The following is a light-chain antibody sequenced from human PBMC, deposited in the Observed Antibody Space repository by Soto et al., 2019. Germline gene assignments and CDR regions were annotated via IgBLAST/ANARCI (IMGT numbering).Light chain of an antibody. CDR1: SSDVGRYNY. CDR2: DVS. Sequence: QSALTQPRSVSGSPGQSVTISCTGTSSDVGRYNYVSWYQQHPGKAPKLMLFDVSKRPSGVPDRFSGSKSGNTASLAISGLQAEEEDYYYCCSYAGSSTLFGAGTKVTVL. CDR3: CSYAGSSTL. J-gene: IGLJ2*01. V-gene: IGLV2-11*01.